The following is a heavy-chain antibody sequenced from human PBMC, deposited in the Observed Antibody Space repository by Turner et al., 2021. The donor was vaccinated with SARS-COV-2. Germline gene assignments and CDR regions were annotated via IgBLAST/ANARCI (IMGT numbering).Heavy chain of an antibody. J-gene: IGHJ4*02. Sequence: QVQLVQSGAGVKKPGASVKVSCKVSGYTLTELSMQWVRQAPGKGLEWMGGCEPEDGETIYAQKFQGRDTMTEDTSTDTAYMELSSLRSEYTAVYYCTTGYAYCGGDCSIHYWGQGTLVTVSS. CDR3: TTGYAYCGGDCSIHY. V-gene: IGHV1-24*01. CDR2: CEPEDGET. D-gene: IGHD2-21*02. CDR1: GYTLTELS.